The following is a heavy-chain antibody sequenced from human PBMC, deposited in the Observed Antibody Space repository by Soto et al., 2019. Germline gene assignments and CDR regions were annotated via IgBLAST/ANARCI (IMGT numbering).Heavy chain of an antibody. CDR3: ARDSGYSYGPLDE. CDR2: ISSSSSTI. Sequence: PGGSLRLSCAASGFTFSSYSMNWVRQAPGKGLEWVSYISSSSSTIYYADSVKGRFTISRDNAKNSLYLQMNSLRAEDTAVYYCARDSGYSYGPLDEWGQGTLVTVSS. D-gene: IGHD5-18*01. CDR1: GFTFSSYS. V-gene: IGHV3-48*01. J-gene: IGHJ4*02.